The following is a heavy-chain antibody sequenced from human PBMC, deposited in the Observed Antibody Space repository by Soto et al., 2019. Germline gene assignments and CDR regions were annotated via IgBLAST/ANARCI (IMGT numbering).Heavy chain of an antibody. CDR2: INADKGDT. CDR1: GYSFSSYC. CDR3: ARVGLKYLRWFDP. V-gene: IGHV1-3*01. J-gene: IGHJ5*02. Sequence: GASVKVSCKAFGYSFSSYCIQWVLQAPGQSLEWMGWINADKGDTKYSQNFQDRVSITRDTFANTAYMELRSLTPEDTAVYYCARVGLKYLRWFDPWGQGSLVTVSS. D-gene: IGHD3-16*01.